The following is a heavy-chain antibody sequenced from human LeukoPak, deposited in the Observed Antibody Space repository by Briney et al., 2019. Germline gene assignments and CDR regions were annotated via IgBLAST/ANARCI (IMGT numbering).Heavy chain of an antibody. CDR2: IYPGDSDT. CDR1: GYSFTNYW. Sequence: GESLKISCKGSGYSFTNYWIAWVRQMPGKGLEWMGIIYPGDSDTRYSPSFQGQVTISADRSINTAYLQWSSLTASDTAMYYCASRPFETTVVPWDFYWGQGTQVTVSS. CDR3: ASRPFETTVVPWDFY. J-gene: IGHJ4*02. V-gene: IGHV5-51*01. D-gene: IGHD4-23*01.